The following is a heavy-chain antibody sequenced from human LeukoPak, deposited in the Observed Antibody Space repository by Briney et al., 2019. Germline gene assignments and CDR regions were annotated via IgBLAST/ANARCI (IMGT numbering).Heavy chain of an antibody. CDR2: INRNGST. D-gene: IGHD3-22*01. CDR1: GGSFSNYY. J-gene: IGHJ4*02. CDR3: ARGSLCSSGYYYPRLLDY. Sequence: SETLSLTCAVDGGSFSNYYWSWIRQPPGKGLEWIGEINRNGSTNYNPSLKSRVTISIDTSKNQFSLRLNSVTAADTAVYYCARGSLCSSGYYYPRLLDYWGQGTLVAVSS. V-gene: IGHV4-34*01.